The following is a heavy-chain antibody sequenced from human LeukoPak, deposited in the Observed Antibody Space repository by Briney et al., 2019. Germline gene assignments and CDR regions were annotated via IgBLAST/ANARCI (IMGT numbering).Heavy chain of an antibody. J-gene: IGHJ4*02. CDR2: IKHDGSEK. V-gene: IGHV3-7*03. CDR1: GFTFSRHW. Sequence: GGSLRLSCAASGFTFSRHWMTWVRQAPGKGLEWVANIKHDGSEKNYVDSVKGRFTISRDNAKNSLYLQMNSLRAEDTAVYYCATPLDYYDRSDSHQGGDWGQGTLVAVSS. CDR3: ATPLDYYDRSDSHQGGD. D-gene: IGHD3-22*01.